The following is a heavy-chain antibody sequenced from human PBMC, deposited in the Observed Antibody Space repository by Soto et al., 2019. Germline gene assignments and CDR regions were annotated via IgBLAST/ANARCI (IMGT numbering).Heavy chain of an antibody. D-gene: IGHD1-26*01. Sequence: GGSLRLSCAASGFTFSSYSMNWVRQAPGKGLEWVSSISSSSSYIYYADSVKGRFTISRDNAKNSLYLQMNSLRAEDTAVYYCARGDELPTFSDYWGQGTLVTVSS. CDR3: ARGDELPTFSDY. CDR1: GFTFSSYS. J-gene: IGHJ4*02. CDR2: ISSSSSYI. V-gene: IGHV3-21*01.